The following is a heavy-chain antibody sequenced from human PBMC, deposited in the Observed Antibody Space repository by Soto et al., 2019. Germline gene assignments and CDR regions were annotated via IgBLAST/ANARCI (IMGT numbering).Heavy chain of an antibody. J-gene: IGHJ6*02. D-gene: IGHD2-2*01. Sequence: PPETLPLTCAVPGYSISSGYYWGWIRQPPGKGLEWIGSIYHSGSTYYNPSLKSRVTISVDTSKNQFSLQLSSVTAADTAVYYCAREAAANLYYYYGMDVWGQGTTVT. CDR2: IYHSGST. CDR3: AREAAANLYYYYGMDV. V-gene: IGHV4-38-2*02. CDR1: GYSISSGYY.